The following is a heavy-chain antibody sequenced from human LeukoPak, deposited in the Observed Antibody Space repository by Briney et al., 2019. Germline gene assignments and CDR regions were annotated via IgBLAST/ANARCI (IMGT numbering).Heavy chain of an antibody. Sequence: GGSLRLSCAASGFTFSSYGMHWVRQAPGKGLEWVAFIRYDGSNKYYADSVKGRFTISRDNSKNTLYLQMNSLRAEDTAVYYCARWGSSGWPYYFDYWGQGTLVTVSS. D-gene: IGHD6-19*01. CDR1: GFTFSSYG. CDR2: IRYDGSNK. J-gene: IGHJ4*02. V-gene: IGHV3-30*02. CDR3: ARWGSSGWPYYFDY.